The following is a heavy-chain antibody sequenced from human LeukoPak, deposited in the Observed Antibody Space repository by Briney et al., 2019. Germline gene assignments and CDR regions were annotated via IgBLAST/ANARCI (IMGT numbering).Heavy chain of an antibody. CDR1: GFTFSTYD. V-gene: IGHV3-23*01. J-gene: IGHJ4*02. CDR2: LRVSGDNT. D-gene: IGHD3-22*01. CDR3: AKGAWLDY. Sequence: PGGSLRLSCAASGFTFSTYDMSWVRQAPGKGLDWVSALRVSGDNTYYADSVKGRFTISRDISKTTLYLHMNSLRAEDSAVYFCAKGAWLDYWGQGTLVTVSS.